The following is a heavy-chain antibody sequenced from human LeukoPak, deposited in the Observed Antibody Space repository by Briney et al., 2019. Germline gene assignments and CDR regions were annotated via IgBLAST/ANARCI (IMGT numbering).Heavy chain of an antibody. Sequence: PSETLSLTCTVSGYSISSGYYWGWIRQPPGKGLEWIGSMYYSGSTNYNPSLKSRVTMSVDTSKNQFSLKLSSVTAADTAVYYCARGDLYSGSRWGQGTLVTVSS. D-gene: IGHD2-21*01. CDR1: GYSISSGYY. CDR2: MYYSGST. V-gene: IGHV4-38-2*02. CDR3: ARGDLYSGSR. J-gene: IGHJ4*02.